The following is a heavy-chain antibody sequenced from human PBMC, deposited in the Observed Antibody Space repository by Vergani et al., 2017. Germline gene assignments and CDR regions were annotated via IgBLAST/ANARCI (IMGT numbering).Heavy chain of an antibody. CDR1: GGSISSYY. CDR2: IYYSGST. D-gene: IGHD3-9*01. CDR3: ARDNYDILTGYYTDYYYYYMDV. V-gene: IGHV4-59*01. Sequence: QVQLQESGPGLVKPSETLSLTCTVSGGSISSYYWSWIRQPPGKGLEWIGYIYYSGSTNYNPSLKSRVTIPLDTSKNQFSLKLSSVTAADTAVYYCARDNYDILTGYYTDYYYYYMDVWGKG. J-gene: IGHJ6*03.